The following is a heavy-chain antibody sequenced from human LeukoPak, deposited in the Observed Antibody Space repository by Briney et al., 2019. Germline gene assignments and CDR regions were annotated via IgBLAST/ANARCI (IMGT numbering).Heavy chain of an antibody. D-gene: IGHD3-3*01. CDR1: GYTFTSYD. Sequence: ASVKVSCKASGYTFTSYDNNWVRQATGQGLEWMGWMNPNSGNTGYAQKFQGRVTMTRNTSISTAYMELSSLRSEDTAVYYCARVLLRTIFGVVISGDAFDIWGQGTMVTVSS. CDR2: MNPNSGNT. CDR3: ARVLLRTIFGVVISGDAFDI. J-gene: IGHJ3*02. V-gene: IGHV1-8*01.